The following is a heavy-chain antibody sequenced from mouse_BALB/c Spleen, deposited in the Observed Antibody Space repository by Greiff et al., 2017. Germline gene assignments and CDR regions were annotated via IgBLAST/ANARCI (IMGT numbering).Heavy chain of an antibody. Sequence: EVQGVESGGGLVQPGGSLRLSCATSGFTFTDYYMSWVRQPPGKALEWLGFIRNKANGYTTEYSASVKGRFTISRDNSQSILYLQMNTLRAEDSATYYCARDMRDYDAMDYWGQGTTLTVSS. V-gene: IGHV7-3*02. D-gene: IGHD2-4*01. CDR1: GFTFTDYY. CDR2: IRNKANGYTT. J-gene: IGHJ2*01. CDR3: ARDMRDYDAMDY.